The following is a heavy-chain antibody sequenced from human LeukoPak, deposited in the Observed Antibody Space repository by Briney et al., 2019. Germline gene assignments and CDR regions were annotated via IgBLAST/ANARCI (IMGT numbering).Heavy chain of an antibody. CDR3: ARARAAGHYYYGMDV. CDR2: IIPILGIA. V-gene: IGHV1-69*04. J-gene: IGHJ6*02. CDR1: GGTFSSYA. D-gene: IGHD6-13*01. Sequence: GASVKVSCKASGGTFSSYAISWVRQAPGQGLEWMGRIIPILGIANYAQKFQGRVTITADKSTSTAYMELSSLRSEDTAVYYCARARAAGHYYYGMDVWGQGTTVTVSS.